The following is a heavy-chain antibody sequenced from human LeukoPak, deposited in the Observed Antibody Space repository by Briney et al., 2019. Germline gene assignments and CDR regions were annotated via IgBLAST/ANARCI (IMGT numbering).Heavy chain of an antibody. CDR3: ARGSTYYDSSGQVPFDY. CDR2: ISGSSSTI. Sequence: PGGSLRLSCAASGFTLNNYAMNWVRQAPGKGLEWGSYISGSSSTIYYADSVKGRFTISRDNGKNTLYLQMNSLRAEDTAVYYCARGSTYYDSSGQVPFDYWGQGTLVTVSS. CDR1: GFTLNNYA. J-gene: IGHJ4*02. D-gene: IGHD3-22*01. V-gene: IGHV3-48*01.